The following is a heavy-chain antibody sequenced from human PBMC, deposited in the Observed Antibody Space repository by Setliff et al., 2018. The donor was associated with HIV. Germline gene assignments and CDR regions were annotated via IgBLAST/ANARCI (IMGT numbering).Heavy chain of an antibody. V-gene: IGHV4-34*01. CDR2: IDHSGAT. CDR3: ARGSLGSSWSFDF. J-gene: IGHJ4*02. D-gene: IGHD6-13*01. CDR1: GGSFSGYY. Sequence: PSETLSLTCAVYGGSFSGYYWSWIRQPPGKGLGWVGVIDHSGATNYNPSLKSRVTISVDTSKTQFSLKLSSVTAADTSVYYCARGSLGSSWSFDFWGQGTLVTVSS.